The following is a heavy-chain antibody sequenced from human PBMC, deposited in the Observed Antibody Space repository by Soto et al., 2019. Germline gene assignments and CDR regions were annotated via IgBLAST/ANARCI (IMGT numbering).Heavy chain of an antibody. J-gene: IGHJ4*02. CDR1: GYTFTSYG. V-gene: IGHV1-18*01. Sequence: ASVKVSCKASGYTFTSYGINWVRQAPGQGLEWMGWISAYNGNTNYAQKLQGRVTMTTDTSTSTAYMELRSLRSDDTAVYYCAREEYYYGSGAFFDYWGQGTLVTVSS. D-gene: IGHD3-10*01. CDR2: ISAYNGNT. CDR3: AREEYYYGSGAFFDY.